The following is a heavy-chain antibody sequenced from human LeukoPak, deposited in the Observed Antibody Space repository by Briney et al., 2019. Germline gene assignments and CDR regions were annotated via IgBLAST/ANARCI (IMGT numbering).Heavy chain of an antibody. J-gene: IGHJ5*02. CDR1: GFTFSSYW. Sequence: GGSLRLSRAASGFTFSSYWMHWVRQAPGKGLVWVSRINSDGSSTSYADSVKGRFTISRDNAKNTLYLQMNSLRAEDTAVYYCARGRYYSPSPFDPWGQGTLVTVSS. D-gene: IGHD2-21*01. CDR3: ARGRYYSPSPFDP. CDR2: INSDGSST. V-gene: IGHV3-74*01.